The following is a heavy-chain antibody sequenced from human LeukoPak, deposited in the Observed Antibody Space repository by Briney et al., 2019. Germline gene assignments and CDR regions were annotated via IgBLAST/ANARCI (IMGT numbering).Heavy chain of an antibody. Sequence: GGSLRLSCTASGFTFSGYSMNWVRQASGRGLQWVGRIKSETDNGTIDYAAPVKGRFTISRDDSRNTVYLHMNSLKVDDAAVYYCATDYYDTAGHYKDYWGQGTLVTVSS. CDR1: GFTFSGYS. CDR3: ATDYYDTAGHYKDY. V-gene: IGHV3-15*07. CDR2: IKSETDNGTI. D-gene: IGHD3-22*01. J-gene: IGHJ4*02.